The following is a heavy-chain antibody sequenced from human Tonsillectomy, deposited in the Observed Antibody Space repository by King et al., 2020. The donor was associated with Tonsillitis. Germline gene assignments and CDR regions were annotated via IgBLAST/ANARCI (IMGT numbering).Heavy chain of an antibody. Sequence: QLQESGPGLVKPSETLSLTCTVSGGSISSYYWSWIRQPPGKGLEWIGDIYYSGSTNYNPSLKSRVTISVDTSKNQFSLKLSSVTAADTAVYYCARLEGVATITDNWFDPWGQGTLVTVSS. CDR2: IYYSGST. CDR1: GGSISSYY. D-gene: IGHD5-24*01. J-gene: IGHJ5*02. CDR3: ARLEGVATITDNWFDP. V-gene: IGHV4-59*08.